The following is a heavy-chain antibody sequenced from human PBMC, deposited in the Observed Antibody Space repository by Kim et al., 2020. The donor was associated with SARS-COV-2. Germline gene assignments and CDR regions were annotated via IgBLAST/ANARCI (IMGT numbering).Heavy chain of an antibody. J-gene: IGHJ4*02. CDR3: ARVVSGSYRPIDY. D-gene: IGHD1-26*01. CDR1: GFTFSDHY. V-gene: IGHV3-72*01. CDR2: TRNKAKSYTT. Sequence: GGSLRLSCAASGFTFSDHYMDWVRQAPGKGLEWVGRTRNKAKSYTTDYAASVKGRFTISRDDSKNSLYLQMNSLKTEDTAMYYCARVVSGSYRPIDYWGQGTLVTVPS.